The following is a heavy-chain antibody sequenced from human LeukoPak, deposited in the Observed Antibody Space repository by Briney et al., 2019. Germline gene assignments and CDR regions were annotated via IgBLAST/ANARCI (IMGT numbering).Heavy chain of an antibody. D-gene: IGHD1-26*01. CDR3: ARREGATESGFFDY. Sequence: KPSETLSLTCTVSTGSISGYYWSWIRQPPGKGLEWIGYIYYSGSTNYNPSLRSRVTISVDTSKNQFSLKLSSVTAADTAVYYCARREGATESGFFDYWGQGTLVTVSS. V-gene: IGHV4-59*08. CDR1: TGSISGYY. J-gene: IGHJ4*02. CDR2: IYYSGST.